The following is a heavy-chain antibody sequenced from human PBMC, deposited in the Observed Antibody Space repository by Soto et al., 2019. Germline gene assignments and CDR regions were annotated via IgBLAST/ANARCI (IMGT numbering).Heavy chain of an antibody. CDR3: ARDSRWWTDGGCSIMRDAFDV. Sequence: QAQLQESGPGLVRPSGTLSLTCTVSRFSVTNNKYWNWVRQSPGKALEWIGEIYHSGATYYNPSLSGRASISMDKSKNQISLNLTSGTAADTAVYYCARDSRWWTDGGCSIMRDAFDVWGQGTLVTVSS. D-gene: IGHD2-15*01. CDR2: IYHSGAT. J-gene: IGHJ3*01. CDR1: RFSVTNNKY. V-gene: IGHV4-4*02.